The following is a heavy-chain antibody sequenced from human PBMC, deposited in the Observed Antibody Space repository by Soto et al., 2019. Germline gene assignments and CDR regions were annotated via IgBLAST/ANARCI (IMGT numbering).Heavy chain of an antibody. CDR3: ARDRGYYDSSGYYGNWFDP. J-gene: IGHJ5*02. Sequence: SETLSLTCTVSGGSISSGGYYWSWIRQHPGKGLEWIGYIYYSGSTYYNPSLKSRVTISVDTSKNQFSLKLSSVTAADTAVYYCARDRGYYDSSGYYGNWFDPWGQGTLVTVSS. D-gene: IGHD3-22*01. V-gene: IGHV4-31*03. CDR2: IYYSGST. CDR1: GGSISSGGYY.